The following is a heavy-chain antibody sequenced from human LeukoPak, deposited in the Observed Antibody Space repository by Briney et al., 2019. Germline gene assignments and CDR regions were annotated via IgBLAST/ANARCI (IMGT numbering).Heavy chain of an antibody. CDR1: GFSFSTYW. V-gene: IGHV3-7*01. CDR3: ARGGRSLY. D-gene: IGHD2-15*01. CDR2: IKQDGSER. J-gene: IGHJ4*02. Sequence: PGGSLRLSCAASGFSFSTYWMTWVRQAPGKGLEWVANIKQDGSERYYVDSVKGRFTISRDNAKNSLYLQMNSLRAEDTAVYYCARGGRSLYWGQGTLVTVSS.